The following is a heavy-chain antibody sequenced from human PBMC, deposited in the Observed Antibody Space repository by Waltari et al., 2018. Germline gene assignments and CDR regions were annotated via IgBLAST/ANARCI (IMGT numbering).Heavy chain of an antibody. CDR3: TKRGSLYYYGMDV. CDR1: GFTFNHYA. CDR2: GMGGGTIT. Sequence: EVQLLESGGGLVQPGGSLRLSCEASGFTFNHYAMSWVRQAPGGGLGWCSAGMGGGTITFYADSVKGRFAISRDSSKNTLYLHMNSLRAEDTAIYYCTKRGSLYYYGMDVWGQGTTVTVSS. J-gene: IGHJ6*02. D-gene: IGHD3-10*01. V-gene: IGHV3-23*01.